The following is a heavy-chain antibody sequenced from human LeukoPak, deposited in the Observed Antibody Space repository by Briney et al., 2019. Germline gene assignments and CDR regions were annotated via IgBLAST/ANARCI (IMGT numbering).Heavy chain of an antibody. CDR1: GFTFSSYA. V-gene: IGHV3-23*01. J-gene: IGHJ4*02. CDR2: ISGSGGST. Sequence: PGGSLRLSCAASGFTFSSYAMSWVRQAPGKGLEWVSAISGSGGSTYYADSVKGRFTISRDNSKNTLYLQMNSLRAEDTAVYYCARSRGDYGYFDYWGQGTLVTVSS. CDR3: ARSRGDYGYFDY. D-gene: IGHD4-17*01.